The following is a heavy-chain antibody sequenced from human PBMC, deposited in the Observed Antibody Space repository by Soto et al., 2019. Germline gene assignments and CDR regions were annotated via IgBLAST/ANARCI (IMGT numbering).Heavy chain of an antibody. CDR1: GFTVSRNY. CDR3: ARGLYSGWHYFDY. D-gene: IGHD5-12*01. J-gene: IGHJ4*02. Sequence: EVQLVESGGGLVQPGGSLRLSCAASGFTVSRNYMSWVRQSPGKGLEWVSVIYSGGSTYYADSVKVRFTISRDNSKNTLYRQMNSLRAEDTAVYYCARGLYSGWHYFDYWGQGTLVTVSS. CDR2: IYSGGST. V-gene: IGHV3-66*01.